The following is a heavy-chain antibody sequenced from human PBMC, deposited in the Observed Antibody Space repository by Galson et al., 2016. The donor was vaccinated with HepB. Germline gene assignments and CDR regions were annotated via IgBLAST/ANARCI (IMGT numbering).Heavy chain of an antibody. CDR3: ARGAALIVATYDY. V-gene: IGHV1-8*01. J-gene: IGHJ4*02. Sequence: SVKVSCKASGYTFTSYDINWVRQATGQGLEWMGWMNPNSGNTGYAQKFQGRVTMTRNTSISTAYMELSSPRSEDTAVYYCARGAALIVATYDYWGQGTLVTVSS. CDR1: GYTFTSYD. CDR2: MNPNSGNT. D-gene: IGHD5-12*01.